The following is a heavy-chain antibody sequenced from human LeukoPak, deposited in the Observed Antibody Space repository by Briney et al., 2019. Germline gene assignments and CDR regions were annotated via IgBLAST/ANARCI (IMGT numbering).Heavy chain of an antibody. CDR2: ISWNSGSI. CDR3: AKDKSNYDILTGGAFDI. V-gene: IGHV3-9*03. Sequence: GGSLRLSCAASGFTFSSYAMSWVRQAPGKGLEWVSGISWNSGSIGYADSVKGRFTISRDNAKNSLYLQMNSLRAEDMALYYCAKDKSNYDILTGGAFDIWGQGTMVTVSS. J-gene: IGHJ3*02. D-gene: IGHD3-9*01. CDR1: GFTFSSYA.